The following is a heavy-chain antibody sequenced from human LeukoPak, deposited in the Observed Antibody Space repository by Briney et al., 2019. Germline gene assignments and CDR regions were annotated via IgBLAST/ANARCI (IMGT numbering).Heavy chain of an antibody. CDR1: GFTVSSSY. V-gene: IGHV3-53*01. CDR3: AGEGADYSSGWPFDC. D-gene: IGHD6-19*01. Sequence: GGSLRLSCAASGFTVSSSYMSWVRQAPGKGLEWVSVIYSGGSTFYADSGRGRFTISRDNSRNTVYLQMNSLRADDTAVYYCAGEGADYSSGWPFDCWGQGTLVTVSS. CDR2: IYSGGST. J-gene: IGHJ4*02.